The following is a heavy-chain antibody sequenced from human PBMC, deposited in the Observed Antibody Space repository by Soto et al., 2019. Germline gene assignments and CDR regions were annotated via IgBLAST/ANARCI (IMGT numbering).Heavy chain of an antibody. Sequence: ASVKLSCKASGYTFTSYDINWVRQATGQGLERMGWMNPNSGNTGYAQKYQGRVTITRDTSASTAYMELSSLRSGDTAVYYCAVCPHCSSASCYRSGLKWFDSLGQGTLVTVS. CDR1: GYTFTSYD. V-gene: IGHV1-8*01. D-gene: IGHD2-2*01. CDR3: AVCPHCSSASCYRSGLKWFDS. J-gene: IGHJ5*01. CDR2: MNPNSGNT.